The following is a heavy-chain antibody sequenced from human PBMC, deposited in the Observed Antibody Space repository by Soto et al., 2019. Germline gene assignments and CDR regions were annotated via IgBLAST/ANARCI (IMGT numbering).Heavy chain of an antibody. D-gene: IGHD6-19*01. J-gene: IGHJ4*02. Sequence: GASVKVSCKASGGTFSSYAISWVRQAPGQGLEWMGGIIPIFGTANYAQKFQGRVTITADKSTSTAYMELSSLRSEDTAVYYCARDSSGWYNYFDYWGQGTLVTVSS. CDR2: IIPIFGTA. CDR3: ARDSSGWYNYFDY. V-gene: IGHV1-69*06. CDR1: GGTFSSYA.